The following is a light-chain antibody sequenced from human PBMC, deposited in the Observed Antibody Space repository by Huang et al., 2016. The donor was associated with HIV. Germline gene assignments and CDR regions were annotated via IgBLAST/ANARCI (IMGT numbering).Light chain of an antibody. CDR2: GAS. J-gene: IGKJ2*01. Sequence: EIVMTQSPATLSVSPGERATLFCRASQNVNSNLAWYQQIPGQAPRPLIYGASTRATGIPASFSGSGSGTEFTLTISSLQSEDFAVYYCQQYNNWPYTFGQGTKLEIK. CDR1: QNVNSN. V-gene: IGKV3-15*01. CDR3: QQYNNWPYT.